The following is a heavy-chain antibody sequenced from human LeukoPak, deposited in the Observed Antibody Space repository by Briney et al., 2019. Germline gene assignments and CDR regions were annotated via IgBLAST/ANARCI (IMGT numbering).Heavy chain of an antibody. V-gene: IGHV3-30*02. Sequence: GGSLRLSCAASGFTFSSYGMHWVRQAPGKGLEWVAFIRYDGSNKYYADSVKGRFTISRDNSKNTLYLQMNSLRAEDTAVYYCAKDLVKYCGGDCYTRYFDYWGQGTLVTVSS. D-gene: IGHD2-21*01. CDR3: AKDLVKYCGGDCYTRYFDY. J-gene: IGHJ4*02. CDR2: IRYDGSNK. CDR1: GFTFSSYG.